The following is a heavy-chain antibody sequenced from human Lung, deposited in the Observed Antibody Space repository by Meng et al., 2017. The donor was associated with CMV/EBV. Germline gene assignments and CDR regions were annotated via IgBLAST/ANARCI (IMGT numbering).Heavy chain of an antibody. D-gene: IGHD1-26*01. V-gene: IGHV1-18*01. CDR3: ARVEVGITSGDY. Sequence: QARLVQYGVWGKKAGASVKVSCKASGYTFTNYGITWVRQAPGQRLEWMGWINAYNGDTNYAQTLQGRVTMTTDTSTSTAYMELRSLRSDDTAVYYCARVEVGITSGDYWGQGTLVTVSS. CDR1: GYTFTNYG. J-gene: IGHJ4*02. CDR2: INAYNGDT.